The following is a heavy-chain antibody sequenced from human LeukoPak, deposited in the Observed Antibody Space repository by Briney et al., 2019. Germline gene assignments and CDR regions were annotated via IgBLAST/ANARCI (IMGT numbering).Heavy chain of an antibody. CDR2: IYPGDSDT. CDR3: ARDSSGYYSAFDI. J-gene: IGHJ3*02. CDR1: GYRFTSYW. Sequence: GXSLKISCKGSGYRFTSYWIGWVRQMPGKGLEWMGIIYPGDSDTRYSPSFQGQVTISADKSISTAYLQWSSLKASDTAMYYCARDSSGYYSAFDIWGQGTMVTVSS. D-gene: IGHD3-22*01. V-gene: IGHV5-51*01.